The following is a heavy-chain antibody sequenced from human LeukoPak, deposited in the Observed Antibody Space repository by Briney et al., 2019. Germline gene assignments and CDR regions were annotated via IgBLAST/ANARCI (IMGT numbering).Heavy chain of an antibody. V-gene: IGHV1-24*01. J-gene: IGHJ6*02. CDR2: FDPEDGET. D-gene: IGHD1-1*01. CDR1: GYTLTESS. CDR3: ATGQVGWKGLYYYYGMDV. Sequence: ASVKVSCKVSGYTLTESSMHWVRQAPGKGLEWMGGFDPEDGETIYAQKFQGRVTMTEDTSTDTAYMELSSLRSEDTAVYYCATGQVGWKGLYYYYGMDVWGQGTTVTVSS.